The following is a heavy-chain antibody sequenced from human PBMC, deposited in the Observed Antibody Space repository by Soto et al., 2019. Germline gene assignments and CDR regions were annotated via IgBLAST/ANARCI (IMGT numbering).Heavy chain of an antibody. J-gene: IGHJ1*01. CDR2: IYGSGFS. CDR3: ARDDTSWHEYLKH. D-gene: IGHD2-2*01. V-gene: IGHV4-4*07. CDR1: GGSISGYY. Sequence: QVQLQESGPGLVKPSETLSLTCTVSGGSISGYYWSWVRQTAGKGLEWIGRIYGSGFSDHNPSLKSRATLSVDTSQNQFSLKLTSVTAADTAVYFCARDDTSWHEYLKHWGQGTLVVVSS.